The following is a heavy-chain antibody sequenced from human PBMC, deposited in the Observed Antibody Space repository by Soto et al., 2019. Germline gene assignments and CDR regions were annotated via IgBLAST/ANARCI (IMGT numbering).Heavy chain of an antibody. CDR2: IIPILGIA. CDR3: ASKSAYCSSTSFYSTTPYGMDV. CDR1: GGTFRSYT. D-gene: IGHD2-2*01. J-gene: IGHJ6*02. V-gene: IGHV1-69*02. Sequence: QVQLVQSGAEVKKPGSSVKVSCPASGGTFRSYTISWVRQAPGQGLEWMGRIIPILGIATYAQKFQGRVTITADKSTSTAYMEQSSLRSEDTAVYYCASKSAYCSSTSFYSTTPYGMDVWGQGTTVTVSS.